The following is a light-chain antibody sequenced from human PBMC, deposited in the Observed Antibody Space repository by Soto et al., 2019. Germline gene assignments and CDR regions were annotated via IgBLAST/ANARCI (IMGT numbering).Light chain of an antibody. V-gene: IGKV3-15*01. CDR3: QHYNNWPPWT. Sequence: ILMTQSPATLSASLGDRATISCRASQSVSSNLAWYQQKPGQAPRLLIYGASIRATGIPARFSGSGSGTEFTLTISSLQSEDFAVYYCQHYNNWPPWTFGQGTKVDIK. CDR1: QSVSSN. CDR2: GAS. J-gene: IGKJ1*01.